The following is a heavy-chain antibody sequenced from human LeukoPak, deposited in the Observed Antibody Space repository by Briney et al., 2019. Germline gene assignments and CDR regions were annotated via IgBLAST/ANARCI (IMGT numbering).Heavy chain of an antibody. CDR1: GYTLTSYG. Sequence: GASVKVSCKASGYTLTSYGISWVRQAPGQGLEWMGWISSYNGDTKYAQKFQGRVTMTTDTSTSTAYMELRSLRSDDTAVYYCARDTSRYYSGSVIHWGQGTLVTVSS. J-gene: IGHJ4*02. D-gene: IGHD3-10*01. CDR2: ISSYNGDT. CDR3: ARDTSRYYSGSVIH. V-gene: IGHV1-18*01.